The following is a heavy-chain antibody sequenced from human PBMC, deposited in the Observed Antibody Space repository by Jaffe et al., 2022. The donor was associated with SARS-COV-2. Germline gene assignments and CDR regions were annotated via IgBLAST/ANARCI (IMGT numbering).Heavy chain of an antibody. CDR3: ARSPPDERSEDY. CDR2: VHHSGRT. CDR1: GGSISRGNW. J-gene: IGHJ4*02. Sequence: QVQLQESGPGLVKPSGTLSLTCAVSGGSISRGNWWSWVRQPPGKGLEWIGEVHHSGRTNYNPSLKTRLTISMDNSKNEFSLELTSVTAADTAVYYCARSPPDERSEDYWGQGTLVTVSS. V-gene: IGHV4-4*02.